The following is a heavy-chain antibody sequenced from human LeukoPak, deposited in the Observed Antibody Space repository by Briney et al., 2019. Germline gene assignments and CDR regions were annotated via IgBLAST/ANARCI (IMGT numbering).Heavy chain of an antibody. Sequence: GGSLRLSCAASGFTFSSYSMNWVRQAPGKGLEWVSSISSSSSYIYYADSVKGRFTISRDNAKTSLYLQMNSLRAEDTAVYYCARWGEWPPFDYWGQGTLVTVSS. V-gene: IGHV3-21*01. CDR1: GFTFSSYS. D-gene: IGHD3-10*01. CDR2: ISSSSSYI. CDR3: ARWGEWPPFDY. J-gene: IGHJ4*02.